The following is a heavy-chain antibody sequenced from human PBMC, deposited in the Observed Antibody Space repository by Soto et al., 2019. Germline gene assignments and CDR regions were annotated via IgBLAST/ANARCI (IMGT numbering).Heavy chain of an antibody. CDR2: IYYSGST. CDR1: GGSVSSGSYY. V-gene: IGHV4-61*01. CDR3: ARALPLMDV. Sequence: PSETLSLTCTVSGGSVSSGSYYWSWIRQPPGKGLEWIGYIYYSGSTNYNPSLKSRVTISVDTSKNQFSLKLSSVTAAVTAVYYCARALPLMDVWGQGTTVTVSS. J-gene: IGHJ6*02.